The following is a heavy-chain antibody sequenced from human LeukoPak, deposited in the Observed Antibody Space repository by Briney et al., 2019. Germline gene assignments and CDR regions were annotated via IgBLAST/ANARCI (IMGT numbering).Heavy chain of an antibody. CDR3: ATYYYASGSSD. J-gene: IGHJ4*02. V-gene: IGHV3-11*03. CDR2: ISTHSTYT. D-gene: IGHD3-10*01. CDR1: GFIVSDYS. Sequence: GGSLRLSCAASGFIVSDYSMSWIRQAPGRGLEWVSYISTHSTYTHYADSVRGRFTISRDNAKNSLYLQMNSLRAEDTAVYYCATYYYASGSSDWGQGTLVTVSS.